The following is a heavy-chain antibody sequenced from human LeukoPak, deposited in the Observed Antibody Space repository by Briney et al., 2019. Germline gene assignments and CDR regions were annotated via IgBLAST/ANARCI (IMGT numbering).Heavy chain of an antibody. D-gene: IGHD6-19*01. CDR2: IYHSGGT. V-gene: IGHV4-38-2*02. Sequence: PSETLSLTCTVSGYSISNANYWGWIRQPPGKGLEWIGSIYHSGGTYYNPSLRSRVAISVDTSKNQFSLKLNSVTAADAGVYYCARAVALYGFDPWGQGTLVTVSS. CDR1: GYSISNANY. CDR3: ARAVALYGFDP. J-gene: IGHJ5*02.